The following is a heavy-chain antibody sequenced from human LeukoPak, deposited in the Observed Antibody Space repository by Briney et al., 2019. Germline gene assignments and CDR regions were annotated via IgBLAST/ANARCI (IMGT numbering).Heavy chain of an antibody. V-gene: IGHV3-23*01. CDR3: AKDGMATISCYFDY. CDR2: ISGSGGST. Sequence: PGGSLRLSCAASGFTFSSYAMSWVRQAPGKGLEWVSAISGSGGSTYYADSVKGRFTISRDNSKNTLYLQMNSLGAEDTAVYYCAKDGMATISCYFDYWGQGTLVTVSS. CDR1: GFTFSSYA. D-gene: IGHD5-24*01. J-gene: IGHJ4*02.